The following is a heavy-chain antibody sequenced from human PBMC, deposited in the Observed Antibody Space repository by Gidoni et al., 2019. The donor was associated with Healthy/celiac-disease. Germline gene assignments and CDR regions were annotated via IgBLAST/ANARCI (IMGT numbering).Heavy chain of an antibody. CDR2: IRSKAYGGTT. Sequence: EVQLVESGGGLVQPGRPLRLSCTASGFTFGAYAMSWVRQAPGKGLEWVGFIRSKAYGGTTEYAASVKGRFTISRDDSKSIAYLQMNSLKTEDTAVYYCTRDDPTHYYYGMDVWGQGTTVTVSS. CDR1: GFTFGAYA. CDR3: TRDDPTHYYYGMDV. J-gene: IGHJ6*02. V-gene: IGHV3-49*04.